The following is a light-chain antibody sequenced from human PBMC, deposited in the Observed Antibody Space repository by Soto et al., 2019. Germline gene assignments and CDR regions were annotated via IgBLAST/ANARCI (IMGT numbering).Light chain of an antibody. Sequence: IQMTQSPSTLSASVGDRVTITCRASQTISSWLAWYQQKPGKAPNLLIYRASTLESGVPSSFSGSGSGTEFTLTISSLQPDDFATYYCQQYNNYWRTFGQGTKVEIK. CDR3: QQYNNYWRT. V-gene: IGKV1-5*03. CDR2: RAS. J-gene: IGKJ1*01. CDR1: QTISSW.